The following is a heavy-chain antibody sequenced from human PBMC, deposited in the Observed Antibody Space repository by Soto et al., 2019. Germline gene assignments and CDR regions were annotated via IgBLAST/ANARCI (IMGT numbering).Heavy chain of an antibody. Sequence: GPTLVNPTQTLTLTCTFSGFSVGGSGVGVGWIRQPPGKALEWLGVIYWDDDKRYSSSLRNRITPTKDSSRNHVVLTLTNMVPEDAGTYYCAHSADIVSPEAHGGFDIWGQGTMVTVSS. CDR2: IYWDDDK. J-gene: IGHJ3*02. V-gene: IGHV2-5*02. CDR1: GFSVGGSGVG. D-gene: IGHD2-15*01. CDR3: AHSADIVSPEAHGGFDI.